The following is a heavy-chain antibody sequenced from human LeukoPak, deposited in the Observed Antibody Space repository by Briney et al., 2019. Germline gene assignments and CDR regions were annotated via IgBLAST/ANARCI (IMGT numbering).Heavy chain of an antibody. V-gene: IGHV3-11*01. CDR2: ISSSGSTI. CDR1: KFTFSDYY. CDR3: ARGYYGMDV. J-gene: IGHJ6*02. Sequence: GGSLRLSCAASKFTFSDYYMNWIRQAPGKGLEWVSYISSSGSTIHYADSVKGRFTISRDNVKNSLYLQMNSLKVEDTAVYYCARGYYGMDVWGQGTTVTVSS.